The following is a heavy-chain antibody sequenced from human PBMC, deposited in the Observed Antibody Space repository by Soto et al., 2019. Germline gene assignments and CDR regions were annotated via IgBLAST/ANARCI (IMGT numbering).Heavy chain of an antibody. V-gene: IGHV3-64D*08. CDR1: GFTFSSYA. Sequence: TGGSLRLSCSASGFTFSSYAMHWVRQAPGKGLEYVSAISSNGGSTYYADSVKGRFTISRDNSKNTLYLQMSSLRAEDTAVYYCVKDRYYYDSSGYYYDYFDYWGQGTLVTVSS. CDR2: ISSNGGST. CDR3: VKDRYYYDSSGYYYDYFDY. J-gene: IGHJ4*02. D-gene: IGHD3-22*01.